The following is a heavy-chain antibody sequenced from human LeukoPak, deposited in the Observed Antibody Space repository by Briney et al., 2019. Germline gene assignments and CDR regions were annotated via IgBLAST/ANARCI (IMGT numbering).Heavy chain of an antibody. V-gene: IGHV3-21*01. CDR3: ARDVERFLEWSSSYCYYYMDV. J-gene: IGHJ6*03. Sequence: GGSLRLSCAASGFTVSRNSMTWVRQAPGKGLEWVSSISSSSSYIYYADSVKGRFTISRDNAKNSLYLQMNSLRAEDTAVYYCARDVERFLEWSSSYCYYYMDVWGKGTTVTVSS. D-gene: IGHD3-3*01. CDR1: GFTVSRNS. CDR2: ISSSSSYI.